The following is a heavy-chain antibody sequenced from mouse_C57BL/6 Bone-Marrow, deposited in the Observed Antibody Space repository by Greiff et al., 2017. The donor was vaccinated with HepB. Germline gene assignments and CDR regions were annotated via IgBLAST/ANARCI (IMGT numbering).Heavy chain of an antibody. D-gene: IGHD2-4*01. J-gene: IGHJ3*01. V-gene: IGHV1-22*01. CDR1: GYTFTDYN. CDR2: INPNNGGT. Sequence: VQLKESGPELVKPGASVKMSCKASGYTFTDYNMHWVKQSHGKSLEWIGYINPNNGGTSYNQKFKGKATLTVNKSSSTAYMELRSLTSEDSAVYYCLYDYDGGFAYWGQGTLVTVSA. CDR3: LYDYDGGFAY.